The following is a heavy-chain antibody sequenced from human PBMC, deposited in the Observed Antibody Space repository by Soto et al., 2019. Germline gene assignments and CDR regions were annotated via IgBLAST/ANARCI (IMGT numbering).Heavy chain of an antibody. D-gene: IGHD1-26*01. CDR1: GGSISSGGYY. J-gene: IGHJ4*02. Sequence: QVQLQESGPGLVKPSQTLSLTCTVSGGSISSGGYYWSWIRQHPGKGLEWIGYIYYSRSTYYNPSLKSRVTISVDTSKNQFSLKLSSVTAADTAVYYCVREGGIVGATAADYWGQGTLVTVSS. CDR2: IYYSRST. CDR3: VREGGIVGATAADY. V-gene: IGHV4-31*03.